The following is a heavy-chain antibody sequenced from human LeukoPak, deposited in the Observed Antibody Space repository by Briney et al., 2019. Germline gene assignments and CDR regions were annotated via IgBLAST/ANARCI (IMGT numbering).Heavy chain of an antibody. D-gene: IGHD2/OR15-2a*01. CDR1: VGSISSYY. J-gene: IGHJ4*02. CDR2: LPHTGSI. Sequence: SQTLSLTCALSVGSISSYYCSCIRQFPGKGLVWIEYLPHTGSIDYNPSLKSRVTISLDTSKNQFSLKLSSVTAADTAVYYCAGHHPRNTVDFWGQGTLVTVSS. CDR3: AGHHPRNTVDF. V-gene: IGHV4-59*08.